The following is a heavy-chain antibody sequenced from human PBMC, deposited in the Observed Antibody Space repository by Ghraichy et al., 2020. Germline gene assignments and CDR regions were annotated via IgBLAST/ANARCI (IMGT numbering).Heavy chain of an antibody. CDR1: GGSISSYY. J-gene: IGHJ4*02. Sequence: SETLSLTCTVSGGSISSYYWSWIRQPPGKGLEWIGYIYYSGSTNYNPSLKSRVTISVDTSKNQFSLKRSSVTAADTAVYYCARDIGLCGQGTLVTVSS. D-gene: IGHD3-16*02. V-gene: IGHV4-59*01. CDR2: IYYSGST. CDR3: ARDIGL.